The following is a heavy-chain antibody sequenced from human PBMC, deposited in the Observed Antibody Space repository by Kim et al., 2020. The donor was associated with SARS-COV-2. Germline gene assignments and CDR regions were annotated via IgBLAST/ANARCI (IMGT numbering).Heavy chain of an antibody. CDR3: ARDPDYYDSSGYYGAFDI. Sequence: GGYLRLSCAASGFTFSSYAMHWVRQAPGKGLEWVAVISYDGSNKYYADSVKGRFTISRDNSKNTLYLQMNSLRAEDTAVYYCARDPDYYDSSGYYGAFDIWGQGTMVTVSS. D-gene: IGHD3-22*01. V-gene: IGHV3-30*04. J-gene: IGHJ3*02. CDR2: ISYDGSNK. CDR1: GFTFSSYA.